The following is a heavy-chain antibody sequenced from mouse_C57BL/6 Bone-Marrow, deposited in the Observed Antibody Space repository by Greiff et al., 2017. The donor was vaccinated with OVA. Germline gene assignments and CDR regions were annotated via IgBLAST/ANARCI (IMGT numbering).Heavy chain of an antibody. V-gene: IGHV1-54*01. D-gene: IGHD1-1*01. Sequence: VKLMESGAELVRPGTSVKVSCKASGYAFTNYLIEWVKQRPGQGLEWIGVINPGSGGTNYNEKFKGKATLTADKSSSTAYMQLSSLTSEDSAVYFCARWEVVPFDYWGQGTTLTVSS. CDR3: ARWEVVPFDY. CDR1: GYAFTNYL. CDR2: INPGSGGT. J-gene: IGHJ2*01.